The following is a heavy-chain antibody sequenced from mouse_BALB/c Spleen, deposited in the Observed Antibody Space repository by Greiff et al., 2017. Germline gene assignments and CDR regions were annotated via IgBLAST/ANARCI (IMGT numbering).Heavy chain of an antibody. CDR2: IDPENGDT. J-gene: IGHJ3*01. V-gene: IGHV14-4*02. D-gene: IGHD2-3*01. CDR3: NRRRDGYSRAWCAY. Sequence: EVQLQQSGAELVRSGASVKLSCTASGFNIKDYYMHWVKQRPEQGLEWIGWIDPENGDTEYAPKFQGKATMTADTSSNTAYLQLSSLTSEDTAVYYCNRRRDGYSRAWCAYWGQGTLVTVSA. CDR1: GFNIKDYY.